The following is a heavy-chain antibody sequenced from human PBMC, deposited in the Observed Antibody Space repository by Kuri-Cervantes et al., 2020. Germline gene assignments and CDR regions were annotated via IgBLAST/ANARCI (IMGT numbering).Heavy chain of an antibody. CDR2: ISSSGSSI. J-gene: IGHJ4*02. CDR1: GFTFSNYE. V-gene: IGHV3-48*03. CDR3: ARSRASMVRGRIPYYFDY. Sequence: GGSLRLSCAVSGFTFSNYEMNWARQAPGKGLEWVSYISSSGSSIYYADSVKGRFTISRDNAKNSLDLQMNSLRAEDTAVYYCARSRASMVRGRIPYYFDYWGQGTLVTVSS. D-gene: IGHD3-10*01.